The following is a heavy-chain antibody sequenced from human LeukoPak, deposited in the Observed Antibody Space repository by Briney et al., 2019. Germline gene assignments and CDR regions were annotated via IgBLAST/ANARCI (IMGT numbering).Heavy chain of an antibody. CDR1: GFTVSSNY. CDR3: AREVDYGSGSYLY. CDR2: IYSGGST. Sequence: GGSVRLSCAASGFTVSSNYMSWVRQAPGKGLEWVSVIYSGGSTYYADSVKGRFTISRDNSKNTLYLQMNSLRAEDTAVYYCAREVDYGSGSYLYWGQGTLVTVSS. D-gene: IGHD3-10*01. V-gene: IGHV3-66*01. J-gene: IGHJ4*02.